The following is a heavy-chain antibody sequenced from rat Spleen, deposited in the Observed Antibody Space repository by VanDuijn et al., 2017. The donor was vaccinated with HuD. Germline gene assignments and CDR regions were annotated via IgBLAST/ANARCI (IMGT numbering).Heavy chain of an antibody. Sequence: EVQLVESGGGLVQPGRSLKLSCAASGFTFSDYGVAWVRQAPTTGLEWVATMSYDGSSTYYRDSMKGRFTVSRDNAKSTLYLQMDSLRSEDTATYYCARHPDYSNYFDYWGQGVMVTVSS. V-gene: IGHV5-29*01. CDR2: MSYDGSST. CDR3: ARHPDYSNYFDY. CDR1: GFTFSDYG. J-gene: IGHJ2*01. D-gene: IGHD1-1*01.